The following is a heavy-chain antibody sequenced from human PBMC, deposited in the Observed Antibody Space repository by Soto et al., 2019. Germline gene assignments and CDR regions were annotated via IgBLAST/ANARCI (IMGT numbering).Heavy chain of an antibody. CDR1: GLTFSNYA. CDR2: ISGSGGST. CDR3: VKEGSGWYSRGCFDL. Sequence: PGGSLRLSCAASGLTFSNYAMNWVRQAPGKGLEWVSNISGSGGSTYYADSVKGRFTISRDNSKNTLYLQMNSLRAEDTAIYYCVKEGSGWYSRGCFDLWGRGTMVTVSS. J-gene: IGHJ3*01. D-gene: IGHD6-19*01. V-gene: IGHV3-23*01.